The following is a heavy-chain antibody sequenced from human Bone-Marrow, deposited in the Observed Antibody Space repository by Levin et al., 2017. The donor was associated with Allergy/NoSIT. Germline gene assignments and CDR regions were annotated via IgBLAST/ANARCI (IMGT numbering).Heavy chain of an antibody. CDR1: GFTFGSYA. CDR3: AKLGDSDFWSGYVDY. J-gene: IGHJ4*02. V-gene: IGHV3-23*01. Sequence: GGSLRLSCAASGFTFGSYAMSWVRQAPGKGLEWVSAISGSGGSAYYADSVKGRFTISRDNSKNTLYLQMNSLRAEDTAVYYCAKLGDSDFWSGYVDYWGQGTLVTVSS. D-gene: IGHD3-3*01. CDR2: ISGSGGSA.